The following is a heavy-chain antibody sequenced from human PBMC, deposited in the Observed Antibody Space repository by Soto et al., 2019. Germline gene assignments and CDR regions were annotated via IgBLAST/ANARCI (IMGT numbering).Heavy chain of an antibody. D-gene: IGHD3-3*01. CDR3: ANNDFWSGYSDYYGMDV. CDR1: GFTFSSSA. CDR2: ISGSGGST. Sequence: PGGSLRLSCAASGFTFSSSAMSWVRQAPGKGLEWVSAISGSGGSTYYADSVKGRFTISRDNSKNTLYLQMNSLRAEDTAVYYCANNDFWSGYSDYYGMDVWGQGTTVTVSS. V-gene: IGHV3-23*01. J-gene: IGHJ6*02.